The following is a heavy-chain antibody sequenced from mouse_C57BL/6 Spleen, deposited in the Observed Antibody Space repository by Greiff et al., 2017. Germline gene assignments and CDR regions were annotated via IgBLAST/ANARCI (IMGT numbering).Heavy chain of an antibody. D-gene: IGHD4-1*01. V-gene: IGHV5-17*01. CDR3: ARTGTNYAMDY. Sequence: DVTLVESGGGLVKPGGSLKLSCAASGFTFSDYGMHWVRQAPEKGLEWVAYISSGSSTIYYADTVKGRFTISRDNAKNTLFLQMTILSSEDTAMYYCARTGTNYAMDYWGQGTSVTVSS. J-gene: IGHJ4*01. CDR2: ISSGSSTI. CDR1: GFTFSDYG.